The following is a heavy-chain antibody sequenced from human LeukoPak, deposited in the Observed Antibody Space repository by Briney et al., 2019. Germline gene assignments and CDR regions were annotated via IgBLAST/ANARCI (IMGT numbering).Heavy chain of an antibody. CDR3: ARGYDFWSGYYAY. Sequence: GGSLRLSCAASGFTFSRYWMSWVRQAPGKGLEWVANIRQDGSEKHYLDSVKGRITISRDNAKNSLYLQMNSLRAEDTAVYYCARGYDFWSGYYAYWGQGTLVTVSS. CDR1: GFTFSRYW. V-gene: IGHV3-7*01. CDR2: IRQDGSEK. J-gene: IGHJ4*02. D-gene: IGHD3-3*01.